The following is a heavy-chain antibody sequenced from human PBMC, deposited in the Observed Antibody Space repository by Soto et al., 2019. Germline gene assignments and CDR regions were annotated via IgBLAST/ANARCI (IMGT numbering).Heavy chain of an antibody. Sequence: EVQLLESGGGLVQPGGSLRLSCAASGFTFSSYAMSWVRQAPGKGLEWVSAISGSGGSTYYADSMKGRFTISRDNSKNTLYLQMNSLRAEDTAVYYCARDDPVAGLFDYWGQGTLVTVSS. CDR3: ARDDPVAGLFDY. CDR2: ISGSGGST. V-gene: IGHV3-23*01. J-gene: IGHJ4*02. D-gene: IGHD6-19*01. CDR1: GFTFSSYA.